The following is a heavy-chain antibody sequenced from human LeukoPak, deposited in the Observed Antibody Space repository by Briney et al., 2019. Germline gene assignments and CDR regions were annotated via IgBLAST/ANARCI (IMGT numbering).Heavy chain of an antibody. CDR1: GFTVSSNY. Sequence: GGSLRLSCAASGFTVSSNYMSWVRQAPGKGLEWVSSISSTGYAAYYADSVKGRFTISTDNSKSTIYLQMNRLRAEDTAVYYCARGGGHHHFDYWGQGTLVTVSS. V-gene: IGHV3-23*01. J-gene: IGHJ4*02. D-gene: IGHD1-14*01. CDR3: ARGGGHHHFDY. CDR2: ISSTGYAA.